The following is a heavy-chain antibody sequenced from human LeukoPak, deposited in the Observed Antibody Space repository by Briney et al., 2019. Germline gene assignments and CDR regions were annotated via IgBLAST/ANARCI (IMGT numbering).Heavy chain of an antibody. CDR3: ARGRDYYDILTGYLTFDY. CDR1: GGSISSYY. V-gene: IGHV4-59*01. J-gene: IGHJ4*02. CDR2: IYYSGST. Sequence: PSETLSLTCTVSGGSISSYYWSWIRQPPGKGLEWIGYIYYSGSTNYNPSLKSRVTISVDTSKNQFSLKLSSVTAADTAVYYCARGRDYYDILTGYLTFDYWGQGTLVTVSS. D-gene: IGHD3-9*01.